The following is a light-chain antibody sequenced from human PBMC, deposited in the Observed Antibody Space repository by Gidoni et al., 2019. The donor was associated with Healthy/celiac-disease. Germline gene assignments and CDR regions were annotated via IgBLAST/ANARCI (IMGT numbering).Light chain of an antibody. V-gene: IGKV4-1*01. CDR2: WAS. Sequence: DIVMTHSPDSLAVSLGERATINCKSSQSVLYSSNNKNYLAWYQQKPGQPPKLLIYWASTRESGVPDRFSGSGSGTDFTLTISSLQAEDVAVYYCQQYYSTLTFGQGTKLEIK. CDR1: QSVLYSSNNKNY. J-gene: IGKJ2*01. CDR3: QQYYSTLT.